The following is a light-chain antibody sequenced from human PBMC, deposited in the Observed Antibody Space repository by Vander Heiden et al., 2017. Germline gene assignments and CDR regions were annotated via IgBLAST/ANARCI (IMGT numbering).Light chain of an antibody. CDR3: RQYDNSART. V-gene: IGKV1-6*01. J-gene: IGKJ1*01. CDR2: AAS. CDR1: QGIRND. Sequence: AIQMTQSPSSLSASVGDRVTITCRASQGIRNDLGWYQQKPGKAPKLLIYAASSLQSGVPSRFSGSGSGTDFTLTISSLQPEDFATYYCRQYDNSARTFGQGTKVEIK.